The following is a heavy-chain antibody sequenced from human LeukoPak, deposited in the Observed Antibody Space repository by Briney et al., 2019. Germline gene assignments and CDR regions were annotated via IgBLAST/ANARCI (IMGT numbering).Heavy chain of an antibody. D-gene: IGHD3-10*01. CDR2: INANGDST. CDR1: GFTFSNYA. V-gene: IGHV3-23*01. J-gene: IGHJ4*02. Sequence: PGGSLRLSCVGSGFTFSNYAMSWVRQAPGKGLEWVSGINANGDSTYYADSVKGRFTISRDNAKNTLYLQMHSLGGEDTAAYYCAKRSLGWGQGTLVTVSS. CDR3: AKRSLG.